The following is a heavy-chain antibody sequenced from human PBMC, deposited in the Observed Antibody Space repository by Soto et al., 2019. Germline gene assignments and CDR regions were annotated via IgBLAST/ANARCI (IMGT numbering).Heavy chain of an antibody. D-gene: IGHD3-3*01. CDR3: AKEYDFWSGYPNYGMDV. J-gene: IGHJ6*02. CDR1: GFTFSSYA. CDR2: ISGSGGST. V-gene: IGHV3-23*01. Sequence: PGGSLRLSCAASGFTFSSYAMSWVRQAPGKGLEWVSAISGSGGSTYYADSVKGRFTISRDNSKNTLYLQMNSLRAEDTAVYYCAKEYDFWSGYPNYGMDVRGQGTTVTVSS.